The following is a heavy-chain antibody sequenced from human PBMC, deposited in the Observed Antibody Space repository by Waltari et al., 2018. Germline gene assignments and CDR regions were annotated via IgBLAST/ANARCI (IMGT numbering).Heavy chain of an antibody. Sequence: QVQLVESGGGVVQPGRSLRPSCAASGFTFSSYAMHWVRQAPGKGLEWVSMIYYDGSNKYYADSVKGRFAISRDNSKNTVYLDMNSLRVEDTAVYYCARGGYRFGYTFDYWGQGTVVTVSS. CDR1: GFTFSSYA. D-gene: IGHD5-18*01. CDR3: ARGGYRFGYTFDY. J-gene: IGHJ4*02. CDR2: IYYDGSNK. V-gene: IGHV3-30*01.